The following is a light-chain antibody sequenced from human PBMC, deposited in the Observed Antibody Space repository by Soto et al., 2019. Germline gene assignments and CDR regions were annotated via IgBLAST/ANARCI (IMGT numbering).Light chain of an antibody. CDR2: LNSDGSH. V-gene: IGLV4-69*01. CDR3: NSYVAGSNV. J-gene: IGLJ1*01. CDR1: SGHSRYA. Sequence: QLVLTQSPSASASLGASVKLTCTLSSGHSRYAIAWHQQQPEKGPRYLMKLNSDGSHSKGDGITDRFSGSRSGAERYLTISSLQSEDEADYYCNSYVAGSNVFGTGTKLTVL.